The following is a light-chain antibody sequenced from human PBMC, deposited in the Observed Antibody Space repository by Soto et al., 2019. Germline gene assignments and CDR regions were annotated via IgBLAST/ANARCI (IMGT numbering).Light chain of an antibody. CDR3: QQSYSTPLT. J-gene: IGKJ4*01. V-gene: IGKV1-39*01. Sequence: DIEMTQSPSSLSASVGDRVTITCRASQSISSYLNWYQQKPGKAPKLLIYAASSLQSGVPSRFSDSGAGTDCALPISRLQPEDFATYYCQQSYSTPLTFGGGTKVEIK. CDR1: QSISSY. CDR2: AAS.